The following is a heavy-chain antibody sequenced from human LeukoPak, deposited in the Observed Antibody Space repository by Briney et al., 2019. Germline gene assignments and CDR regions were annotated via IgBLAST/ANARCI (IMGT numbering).Heavy chain of an antibody. CDR3: AKYSAFGDAKNAFDI. V-gene: IGHV3-30*18. Sequence: QPGRSLRVSCAASGFTFSSYGMHWVRQAPGKGLEWVAVISYDGSNKYYADSVKGRFTISRDNSKNTLYLQMNSLRAEDTAVYYCAKYSAFGDAKNAFDIWGQGTMVTVSS. CDR1: GFTFSSYG. J-gene: IGHJ3*02. D-gene: IGHD3-10*01. CDR2: ISYDGSNK.